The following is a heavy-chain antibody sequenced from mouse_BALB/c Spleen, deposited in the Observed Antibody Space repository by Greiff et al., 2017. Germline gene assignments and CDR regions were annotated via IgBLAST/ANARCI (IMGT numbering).Heavy chain of an antibody. V-gene: IGHV1-69*02. CDR2: IYPSDSYT. J-gene: IGHJ4*01. D-gene: IGHD2-1*01. CDR1: GYTFTSYW. CDR3: TRLGNRGAMDY. Sequence: VQLQQPGAELVRPGASVKLSCKASGYTFTSYWINWVKQRPGQGLEWIGNIYPSDSYTNYNQKFKDKATLTVDKSSSTAYMQLSSPTSEDSAVYYCTRLGNRGAMDYWGQGTSVTVSS.